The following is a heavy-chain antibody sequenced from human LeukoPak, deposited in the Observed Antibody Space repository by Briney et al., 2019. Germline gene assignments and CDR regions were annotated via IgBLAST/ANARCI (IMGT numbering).Heavy chain of an antibody. CDR2: IGSSSSPI. CDR1: GFTFSSYS. J-gene: IGHJ4*02. CDR3: VRDGSGNVPFDY. D-gene: IGHD5-12*01. V-gene: IGHV3-48*04. Sequence: GGSLRLSCAASGFTFSSYSMNWVRQAPGKGLEWVSYIGSSSSPIYYADSVKGRFTIPRDNAKNSLYLQMNSLRAEDTAVYYCVRDGSGNVPFDYWGQGTLVTVSS.